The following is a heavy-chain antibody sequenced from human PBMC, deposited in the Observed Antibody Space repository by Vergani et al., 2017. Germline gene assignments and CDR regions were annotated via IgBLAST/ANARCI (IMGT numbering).Heavy chain of an antibody. D-gene: IGHD5-12*01. CDR1: GFTFSSYA. J-gene: IGHJ6*03. Sequence: QVQLVASGGGVVQPGRSLRLSCAASGFTFSSYAMHWVRQAPGKGLEWVAVISYDGSNKYYADSVKGRFTISRDNSKNSLYLQMNSLRTEDTALYYCAKDRGKGLRLWGVYYYYYMDVWGKGTTVTVSS. CDR3: AKDRGKGLRLWGVYYYYYMDV. V-gene: IGHV3-30*04. CDR2: ISYDGSNK.